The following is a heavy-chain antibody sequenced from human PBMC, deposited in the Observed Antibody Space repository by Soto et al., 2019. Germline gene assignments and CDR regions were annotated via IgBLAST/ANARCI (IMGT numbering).Heavy chain of an antibody. Sequence: LSLTCTVSGGSISSYYWSWIRQPPGKGLEWIGYIYYSGSTNYNPSLKSRVTISVDTSKNQFSLKLSSVTAADTAVYYCARHVAHYDYIWGSYRSYYFDYWGQGTLVIV. J-gene: IGHJ4*02. CDR1: GGSISSYY. CDR3: ARHVAHYDYIWGSYRSYYFDY. D-gene: IGHD3-16*02. CDR2: IYYSGST. V-gene: IGHV4-59*08.